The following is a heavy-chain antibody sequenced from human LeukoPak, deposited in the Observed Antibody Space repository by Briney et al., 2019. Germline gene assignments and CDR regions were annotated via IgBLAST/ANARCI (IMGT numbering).Heavy chain of an antibody. CDR2: ISSSSSYI. CDR3: AKDLAPRIVVVPAATFDY. CDR1: GFTFSSYS. J-gene: IGHJ4*02. Sequence: GGSLRLSCAASGFTFSSYSMNWVRQAPGKGLEWVSSISSSSSYIYYADSVKGRFTISRDNAKNTLYLQMDSLRAEDTAVYYCAKDLAPRIVVVPAATFDYWGQGTLVTVSS. V-gene: IGHV3-21*04. D-gene: IGHD2-2*01.